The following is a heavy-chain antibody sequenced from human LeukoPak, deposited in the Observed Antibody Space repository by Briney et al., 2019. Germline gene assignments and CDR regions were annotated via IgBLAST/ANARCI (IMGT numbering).Heavy chain of an antibody. J-gene: IGHJ4*02. D-gene: IGHD6-13*01. Sequence: PSETLSLTCTVSGGSISSSSYYWGWIRQPPGKGLEWIGSIYYSGSTYYNPSLKSRVTISVDTSKNQFSLKLSSVTAADTAVYYCARDRRDSSSWYLNDYWGQGTLVTVSS. CDR3: ARDRRDSSSWYLNDY. CDR1: GGSISSSSYY. V-gene: IGHV4-39*07. CDR2: IYYSGST.